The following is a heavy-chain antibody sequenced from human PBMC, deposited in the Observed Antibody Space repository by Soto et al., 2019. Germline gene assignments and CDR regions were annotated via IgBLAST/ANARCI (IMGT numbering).Heavy chain of an antibody. CDR3: ATTPGGAAY. D-gene: IGHD2-15*01. Sequence: QVHLVESGGGVVQPGRSLRLSCAASGFTFSTYTMHWVRQAPGKGLEWVADISYNGKYEYYADSVKGRFTISRDNSKSTLYLQMNSLTPEDTAVYYCATTPGGAAYWGQGTLVTGS. CDR2: ISYNGKYE. CDR1: GFTFSTYT. V-gene: IGHV3-30*04. J-gene: IGHJ4*02.